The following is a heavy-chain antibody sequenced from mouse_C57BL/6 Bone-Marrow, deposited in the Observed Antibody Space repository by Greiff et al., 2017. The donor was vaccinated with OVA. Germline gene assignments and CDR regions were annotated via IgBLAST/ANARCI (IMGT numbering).Heavy chain of an antibody. D-gene: IGHD3-2*02. CDR1: GFTFSSYA. J-gene: IGHJ3*01. V-gene: IGHV5-4*01. Sequence: EVKVVESGGGLVKPGGSLKLSCAASGFTFSSYAMSWVRQTPEKRLEWVATISDGGSYTYYPDNVKGRFTISRDNAKNNLYLQMSHLKSEDTAMYYCAREMTAQATGLVAYWGQGTLVTVSA. CDR3: AREMTAQATGLVAY. CDR2: ISDGGSYT.